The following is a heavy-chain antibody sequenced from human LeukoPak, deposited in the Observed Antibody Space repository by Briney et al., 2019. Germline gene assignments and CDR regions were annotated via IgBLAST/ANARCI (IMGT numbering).Heavy chain of an antibody. CDR1: GFAFDEHG. V-gene: IGHV3-20*04. J-gene: IGHJ4*02. CDR3: ARAPITSPFYFDY. D-gene: IGHD2-2*01. CDR2: INWSGGST. Sequence: GGSLRLSCTASGFAFDEHGMSWGRQFAGKGLEGVSGINWSGGSTGYADPLRGRFNISRDNAKKSLYLQMDSLRAEDTALYYCARAPITSPFYFDYWGQGTLVTVSS.